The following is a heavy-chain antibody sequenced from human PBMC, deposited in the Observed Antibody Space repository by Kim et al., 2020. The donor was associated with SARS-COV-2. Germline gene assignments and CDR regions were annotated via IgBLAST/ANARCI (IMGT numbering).Heavy chain of an antibody. CDR3: ARVAPTNYDSSGYLPGGDAFDI. CDR1: GGSISSGGYY. J-gene: IGHJ3*02. Sequence: SETLSLTCTVSGGSISSGGYYWSWIRQHPGKGLEWIGYIYYSGSTYYNPSLKSRVTISVDTSKNQFSLKLSSVTAADTAVYYCARVAPTNYDSSGYLPGGDAFDIWGQGTMVTVSS. V-gene: IGHV4-31*03. D-gene: IGHD3-22*01. CDR2: IYYSGST.